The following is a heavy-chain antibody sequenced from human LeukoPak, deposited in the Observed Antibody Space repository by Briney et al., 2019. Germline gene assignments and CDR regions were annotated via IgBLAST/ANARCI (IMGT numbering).Heavy chain of an antibody. CDR2: IGGDTTST. CDR3: AAYYYDSGSSSRGGSDY. CDR1: GFTFRNYV. D-gene: IGHD3-10*01. Sequence: GGSLRLSCTASGFTFRNYVMSWVRQAPGKGLACVSLIGGDTTSTYHADSVKGRFTISRDNSKNTVYLETNSLRPEDTAIYYCAAYYYDSGSSSRGGSDYWGQGVLVTVSS. J-gene: IGHJ4*02. V-gene: IGHV3-23*01.